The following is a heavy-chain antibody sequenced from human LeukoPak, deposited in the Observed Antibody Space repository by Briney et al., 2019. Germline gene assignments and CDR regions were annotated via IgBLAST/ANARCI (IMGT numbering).Heavy chain of an antibody. V-gene: IGHV3-30*04. D-gene: IGHD6-13*01. CDR3: ARAGYSSSYLDY. CDR2: ISYDESNK. J-gene: IGHJ4*02. Sequence: GRSLRLSCAASGFSFSSLPMHWVRQAPGKGLEWVAFISYDESNKYYADSVKGRFTISRDNTKNPLYLQRNSVRAEDTAVYYCARAGYSSSYLDYWGQGTLVTVSS. CDR1: GFSFSSLP.